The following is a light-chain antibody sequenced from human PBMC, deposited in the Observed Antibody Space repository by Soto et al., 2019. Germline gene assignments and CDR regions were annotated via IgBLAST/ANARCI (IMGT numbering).Light chain of an antibody. CDR3: QQYGGSSWT. V-gene: IGKV3-20*01. CDR1: ESVRSSH. J-gene: IGKJ1*01. CDR2: GAS. Sequence: EIVLTQSPGTLSLSPGERATLSCRASESVRSSHLAWYQQMPGQAPRLLIYGASNRATGIPDRFSGSGSGTDFTLTISRLEPEDFAVYYCQQYGGSSWTFGQGTKVDIK.